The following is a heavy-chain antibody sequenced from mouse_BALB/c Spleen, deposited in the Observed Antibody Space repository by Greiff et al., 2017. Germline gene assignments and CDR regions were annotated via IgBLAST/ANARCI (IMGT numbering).Heavy chain of an antibody. J-gene: IGHJ4*01. CDR3: ARGMITTYAMDY. CDR1: GFTFSDYY. V-gene: IGHV5-4*02. CDR2: ISDGGSYT. D-gene: IGHD2-4*01. Sequence: EVHLVESGGGLVKPGGSLKLSCAASGFTFSDYYMYWVRQTPEKRLEWVATISDGGSYTYYPDSVKGRFTISRDNAKNNLYLQMSSLKSEDTAMYYCARGMITTYAMDYWGQGTSVTVSS.